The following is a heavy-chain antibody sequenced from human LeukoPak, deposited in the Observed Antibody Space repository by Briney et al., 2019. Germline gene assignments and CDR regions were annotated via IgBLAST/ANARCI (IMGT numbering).Heavy chain of an antibody. CDR2: INHSGST. V-gene: IGHV4-34*01. CDR1: GGSFSGYY. J-gene: IGHJ4*02. CDR3: ARGGGAAAGRVHPRYN. D-gene: IGHD6-13*01. Sequence: SETLSLTCAVYGGSFSGYYWSWIRQPPGKGLEWIGEINHSGSTNYNPSPKSRVTISVDTSKNQFSLKLSSVTAADTAVYYCARGGGAAAGRVHPRYNWGQGTLVTVSS.